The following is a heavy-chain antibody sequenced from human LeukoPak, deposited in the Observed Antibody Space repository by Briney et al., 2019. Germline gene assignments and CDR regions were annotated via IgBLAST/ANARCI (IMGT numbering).Heavy chain of an antibody. CDR1: GYTFTGYY. CDR3: ARGLYSYYDSSGVFGY. J-gene: IGHJ4*02. Sequence: ASVKVSCKASGYTFTGYYMHWVRQAPGQGLEWMGWISAYNGNTNYAQKLQGRVTMTTDTSTSTAYMELRSLRSDDTAVYYCARGLYSYYDSSGVFGYWGQGTLVTVSS. D-gene: IGHD3-22*01. CDR2: ISAYNGNT. V-gene: IGHV1-18*04.